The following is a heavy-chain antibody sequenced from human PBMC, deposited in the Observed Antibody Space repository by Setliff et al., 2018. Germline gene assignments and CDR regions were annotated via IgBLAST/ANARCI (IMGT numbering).Heavy chain of an antibody. V-gene: IGHV3-66*01. CDR3: AKDLAD. CDR2: IYSGGST. Sequence: PGGSLRLSCAASGFTFSSYWMSWVRQAPGKGLEWVSVIYSGGSTYYADSVKGRFTISRDNSKNTLYLQMNSLRAEDTAVYYCAKDLADWGQGTLVTVSS. J-gene: IGHJ4*02. CDR1: GFTFSSYW.